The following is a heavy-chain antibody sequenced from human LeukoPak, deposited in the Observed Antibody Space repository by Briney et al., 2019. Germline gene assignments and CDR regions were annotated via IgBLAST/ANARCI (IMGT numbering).Heavy chain of an antibody. Sequence: GGSLRLSCAASGFTFSSYSMNWVRQAPGKGLEWVSSISSSSSYIYYADSVEGRFTISRDNAKNSLYLQMNSLRAEDTAVYYCARDLVVVPAAIFDYWGQGTLVTVSS. D-gene: IGHD2-2*02. CDR1: GFTFSSYS. CDR2: ISSSSSYI. CDR3: ARDLVVVPAAIFDY. J-gene: IGHJ4*02. V-gene: IGHV3-21*01.